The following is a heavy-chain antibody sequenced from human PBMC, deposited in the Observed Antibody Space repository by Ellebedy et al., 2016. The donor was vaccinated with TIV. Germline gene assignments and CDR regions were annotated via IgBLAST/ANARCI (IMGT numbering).Heavy chain of an antibody. CDR2: IYHSGST. V-gene: IGHV4-4*02. J-gene: IGHJ3*02. CDR1: GGSISSSNW. Sequence: SEALSLTXAVSGGSISSSNWWSWVRQPPGKGLEWIGEIYHSGSTNYNPSLKSRVTISVDKSKNQFSLKLSSVTAADTAVYYCARGNLGWQRRAFDIWGQGTMVTVSS. CDR3: ARGNLGWQRRAFDI. D-gene: IGHD5-12*01.